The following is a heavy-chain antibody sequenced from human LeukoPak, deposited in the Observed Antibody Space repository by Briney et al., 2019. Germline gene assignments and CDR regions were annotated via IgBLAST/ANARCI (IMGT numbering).Heavy chain of an antibody. V-gene: IGHV3-30*14. J-gene: IGHJ4*02. Sequence: GGSLRLSCAASGFTFSSYAMHWVRQAPGKGLEWVAVISYDGSNKYYADSVKGRFTISRDSPKNTLYLQMNSLRAEDTAVYYCASKDPYDSRAYLLDYWGQGTLVTVFS. CDR3: ASKDPYDSRAYLLDY. CDR2: ISYDGSNK. CDR1: GFTFSSYA. D-gene: IGHD3-22*01.